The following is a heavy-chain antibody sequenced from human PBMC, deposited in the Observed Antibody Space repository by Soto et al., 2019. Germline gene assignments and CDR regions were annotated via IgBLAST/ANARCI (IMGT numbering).Heavy chain of an antibody. D-gene: IGHD2-2*01. J-gene: IGHJ6*02. CDR2: IDPIDSHT. Sequence: GESLKISCKGSGYSFTSYWISWVRQMPGKGLEWMGRIDPIDSHTTYSPSFQGHVTISTDKSINTAYLQWSSLKASDTAMYYCARRYCSSATCPRNYYGMDVWGQGTTVTVSS. V-gene: IGHV5-10-1*01. CDR3: ARRYCSSATCPRNYYGMDV. CDR1: GYSFTSYW.